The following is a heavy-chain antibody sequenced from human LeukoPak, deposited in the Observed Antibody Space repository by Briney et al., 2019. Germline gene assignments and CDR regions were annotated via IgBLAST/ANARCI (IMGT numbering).Heavy chain of an antibody. CDR3: ARGRYSYGPSYYYYYMDV. J-gene: IGHJ6*03. CDR2: IIPIFGTA. D-gene: IGHD5-18*01. CDR1: GGTFSSYA. V-gene: IGHV1-69*13. Sequence: SVKVSCKASGGTFSSYAISWVRQAPGQGLEWMGGIIPIFGTANYAQKFQGRVTITADESTSTAYMELSSLRSEDTAVYYCARGRYSYGPSYYYYYMDVWGKGTTVTVSS.